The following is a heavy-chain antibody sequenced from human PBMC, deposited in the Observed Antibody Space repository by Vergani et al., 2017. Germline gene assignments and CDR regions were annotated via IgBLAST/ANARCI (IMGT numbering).Heavy chain of an antibody. J-gene: IGHJ4*02. D-gene: IGHD5-24*01. V-gene: IGHV4-34*01. CDR3: ARKEMATITDFDY. CDR2: INHSGST. Sequence: VQLQQWGAGLLKPSETLSLTCAVYGGSFSGYYWSWIRQPPGKGLEWIGEINHSGSTNYNPSLKSRVTISVDTSKNQFSLKLSSVTAADTAVYYCARKEMATITDFDYWGQGTLVTVSS. CDR1: GGSFSGYY.